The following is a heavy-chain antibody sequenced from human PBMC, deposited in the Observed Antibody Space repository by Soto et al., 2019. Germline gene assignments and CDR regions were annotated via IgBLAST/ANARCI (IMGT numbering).Heavy chain of an antibody. V-gene: IGHV3-30-3*01. CDR3: AREAEIVVVIISWFDP. D-gene: IGHD3-22*01. J-gene: IGHJ5*02. Sequence: GGSLRLSCAASGFTFSSYAMHWVRQAPGKGLEWVAVISYDGSNKYYADSVKGRFTISRDNSKNTLYLQMNSLRAEDTAVYYCAREAEIVVVIISWFDPWGQGTLVTVSS. CDR1: GFTFSSYA. CDR2: ISYDGSNK.